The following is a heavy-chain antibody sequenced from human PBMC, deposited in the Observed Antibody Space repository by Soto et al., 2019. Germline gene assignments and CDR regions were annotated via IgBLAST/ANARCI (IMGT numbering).Heavy chain of an antibody. CDR3: AREPKGRFLEWLLRAMDL. V-gene: IGHV3-48*02. D-gene: IGHD3-3*01. CDR2: ISSSSSTI. CDR1: GFTFSSYS. Sequence: PGGSLRLSCAASGFTFSSYSMNWVRQAPGKGLEWVSYISSSSSTIYYADSVKGRFTISRDNAKNSLYLQMNSLRDEDTAVYYCAREPKGRFLEWLLRAMDLWGQGPTVTVSS. J-gene: IGHJ6*02.